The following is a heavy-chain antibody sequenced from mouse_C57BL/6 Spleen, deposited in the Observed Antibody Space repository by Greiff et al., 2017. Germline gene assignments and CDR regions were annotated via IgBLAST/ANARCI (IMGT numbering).Heavy chain of an antibody. J-gene: IGHJ4*01. CDR1: GFNIKDYY. CDR3: ARYYYGSSVYAMDY. CDR2: IDPEDGET. D-gene: IGHD1-1*01. V-gene: IGHV14-2*01. Sequence: EVQLQQSGAELVKPGASVKLSCTASGFNIKDYYMHWVKQRTEQGLEWIGRIDPEDGETKYAPKFPGKATITADTSSNTAYLQLSSLTSEDTAVYYCARYYYGSSVYAMDYWGQGTSVTVSS.